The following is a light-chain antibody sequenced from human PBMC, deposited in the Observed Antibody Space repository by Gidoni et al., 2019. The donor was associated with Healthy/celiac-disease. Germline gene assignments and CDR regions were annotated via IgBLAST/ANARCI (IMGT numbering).Light chain of an antibody. CDR2: GAS. CDR1: QSVSSN. V-gene: IGKV3-15*01. Sequence: EIVMTQSPATLSVSPGERATLSCSASQSVSSNLAWYQQKPGQAPRLLSYGASTRATGIPARFSGSGFGTEFTLTISSLQSEDFAVYYCQQYNNWPPKRTFGQGTKVEIK. J-gene: IGKJ1*01. CDR3: QQYNNWPPKRT.